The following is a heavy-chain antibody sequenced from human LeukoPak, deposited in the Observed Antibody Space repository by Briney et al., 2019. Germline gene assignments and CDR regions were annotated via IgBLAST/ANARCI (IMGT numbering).Heavy chain of an antibody. J-gene: IGHJ4*02. D-gene: IGHD1-26*01. CDR1: GGSISSYY. CDR3: AREELPRPYYFDY. V-gene: IGHV4-59*12. CDR2: IYYSGST. Sequence: SETLSLTCTVSGGSISSYYWSWIRQPPGTGLEWIGYIYYSGSTNYNPSLKSRVTISVDTSKNQFSLKLSSVTAADTAVYYCAREELPRPYYFDYWGQGTLVTVSS.